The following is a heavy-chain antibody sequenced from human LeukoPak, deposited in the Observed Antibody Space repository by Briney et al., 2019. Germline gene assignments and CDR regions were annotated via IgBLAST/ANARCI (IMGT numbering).Heavy chain of an antibody. Sequence: SETLSLTCTVSGGSISSYYWSWIRQPAGKGLKWIGRSYTSGSTNYNPSLKSRVTMSVDTSKNQFSLKLSSVTAADTAVYYCARDPPYGDYWYFDLWGRGTLVTVSS. CDR2: SYTSGST. V-gene: IGHV4-4*07. D-gene: IGHD4-17*01. CDR1: GGSISSYY. CDR3: ARDPPYGDYWYFDL. J-gene: IGHJ2*01.